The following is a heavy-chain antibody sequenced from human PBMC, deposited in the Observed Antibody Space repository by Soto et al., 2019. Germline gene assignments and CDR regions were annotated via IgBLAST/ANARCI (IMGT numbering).Heavy chain of an antibody. CDR1: GYIFTSYG. Sequence: ASVKVSCKASGYIFTSYGISWVRQAPGQGLEWMGWISDYNGNTNYAQKFQGRVTMTTDTSTSTAYMELRSLRSDDTAVYYCARGQVVVVAANTYYYYMEVWGKGTTVTVSS. V-gene: IGHV1-18*01. J-gene: IGHJ6*03. CDR3: ARGQVVVVAANTYYYYMEV. D-gene: IGHD2-15*01. CDR2: ISDYNGNT.